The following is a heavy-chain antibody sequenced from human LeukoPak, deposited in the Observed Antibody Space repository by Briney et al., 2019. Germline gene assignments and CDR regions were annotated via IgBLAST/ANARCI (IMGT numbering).Heavy chain of an antibody. J-gene: IGHJ4*02. CDR3: ARKSTVRGAQFDY. D-gene: IGHD3-10*01. CDR2: IYYSGST. V-gene: IGHV4-39*07. CDR1: GVSISSSSYY. Sequence: SETLSLTCTVSGVSISSSSYYWGWIRQPPGKGLEWIGSIYYSGSTYYNPSLKSRVTISVDTSKNQFSLKLSSVTAADTAVYYCARKSTVRGAQFDYWGQGTLVTVSS.